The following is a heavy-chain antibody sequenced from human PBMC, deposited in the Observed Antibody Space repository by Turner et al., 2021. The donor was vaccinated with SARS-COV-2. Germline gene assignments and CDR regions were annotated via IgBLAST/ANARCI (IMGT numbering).Heavy chain of an antibody. V-gene: IGHV4-61*01. D-gene: IGHD2-21*02. Sequence: QLQLQESGPGLVKPSETLSLTCTVSGGSISSSSYYWSWIRQPPGKRLEWIGYIYYRGSTNYNPSLKSRVTISVDTSKNQFSLKLTSVTAADTAIYYCARETVNNWVDPWGQGTLVTVSS. CDR3: ARETVNNWVDP. CDR1: GGSISSSSYY. CDR2: IYYRGST. J-gene: IGHJ5*02.